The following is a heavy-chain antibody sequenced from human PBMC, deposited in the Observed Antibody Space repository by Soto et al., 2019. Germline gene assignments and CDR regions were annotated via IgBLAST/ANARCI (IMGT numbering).Heavy chain of an antibody. V-gene: IGHV1-18*01. CDR3: ARDGTSGVDYYYYYMDV. CDR1: GYTFTSYG. Sequence: GASVKVSCKASGYTFTSYGISWVRQAPGQGLEWMGWISAYNGNTNYAQKLQGRVTMTTDTSTSTAYMELRSLRSDDTAVYYCARDGTSGVDYYYYYMDVWGKGTTVTV. J-gene: IGHJ6*03. CDR2: ISAYNGNT. D-gene: IGHD2-8*01.